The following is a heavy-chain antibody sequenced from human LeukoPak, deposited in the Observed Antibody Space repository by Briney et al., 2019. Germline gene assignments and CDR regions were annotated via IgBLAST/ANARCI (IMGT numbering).Heavy chain of an antibody. V-gene: IGHV3-23*01. CDR3: AKALYGGYSYDY. D-gene: IGHD5-18*01. CDR1: GFIFSTYV. Sequence: PGGSLRLSCAASGFIFSTYVMSWVHQAPGKGLEWVSVISGSGGSTNYADSVKGRFTISRDNSKNTLYLQMNSLRAEDTAVYYCAKALYGGYSYDYWGQGTLVTVSS. J-gene: IGHJ4*02. CDR2: ISGSGGST.